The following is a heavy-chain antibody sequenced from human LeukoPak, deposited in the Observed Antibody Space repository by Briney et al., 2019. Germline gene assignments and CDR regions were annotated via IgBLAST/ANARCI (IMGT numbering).Heavy chain of an antibody. CDR3: ARDSHLEDI. V-gene: IGHV3-33*01. Sequence: GRSLRLSCAASGFTFSSYGMHWVRQAPGKGLEWVAVIWYDGSNKYYADSVKGRFTISRDNSKNTLYLQMNSLRAEDTAVYYCARDSHLEDIWGQGTMVTVSS. CDR1: GFTFSSYG. J-gene: IGHJ3*02. CDR2: IWYDGSNK.